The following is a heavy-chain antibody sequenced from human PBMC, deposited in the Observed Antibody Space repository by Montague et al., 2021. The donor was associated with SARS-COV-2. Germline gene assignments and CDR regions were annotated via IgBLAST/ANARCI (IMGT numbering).Heavy chain of an antibody. Sequence: SLRLSCAASGFTFSSYGMHWVRQTPGKGLEWVAVIWYDGSNKYYADSVKGRFTIFRDNSKNTLYLQMNSLRAEDTAVYYCARDLRFGELYPDFDYWGQGTLVTVSS. CDR3: ARDLRFGELYPDFDY. CDR2: IWYDGSNK. V-gene: IGHV3-33*01. CDR1: GFTFSSYG. D-gene: IGHD3-10*01. J-gene: IGHJ4*02.